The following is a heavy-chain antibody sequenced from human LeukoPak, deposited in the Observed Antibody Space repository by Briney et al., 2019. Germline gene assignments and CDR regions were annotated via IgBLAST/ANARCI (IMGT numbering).Heavy chain of an antibody. J-gene: IGHJ4*02. V-gene: IGHV3-30-3*01. CDR1: GFTFSSYA. CDR2: ISYDGSNK. D-gene: IGHD6-19*01. CDR3: ARDQPGWYRGGSFDY. Sequence: GGSLRLSCAASGFTFSSYAMHWVRQAPGKGLEWVAVISYDGSNKYYADSVKGRFTISRDNSKSTLYLQMNSLRAEDTAVYYCARDQPGWYRGGSFDYWGQGTLVTVSS.